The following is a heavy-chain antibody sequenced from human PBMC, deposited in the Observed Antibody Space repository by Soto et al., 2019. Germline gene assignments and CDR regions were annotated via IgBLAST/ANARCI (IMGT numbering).Heavy chain of an antibody. Sequence: QVQLVESGAEVKKPGASVKVSCKASGYTFTGYYMHWVRQAPGQGLEWMGWINPNSGGTNYAQKFQGWDTMTRDTSISTAYMELSRLRSDDTAVYYCARDLPSYGDYGMDVWGQGTTVTVSS. V-gene: IGHV1-2*04. CDR3: ARDLPSYGDYGMDV. J-gene: IGHJ6*02. CDR1: GYTFTGYY. D-gene: IGHD4-17*01. CDR2: INPNSGGT.